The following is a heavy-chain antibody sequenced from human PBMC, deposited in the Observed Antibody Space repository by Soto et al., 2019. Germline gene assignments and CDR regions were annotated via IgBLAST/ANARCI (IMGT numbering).Heavy chain of an antibody. J-gene: IGHJ5*02. CDR3: ARDNSSTWYGQTNWFDP. CDR2: IWYDGSNK. V-gene: IGHV3-33*01. CDR1: GFTFSSYG. D-gene: IGHD6-13*01. Sequence: QVQLVESGGGVVQPGRSLRLSCAASGFTFSSYGMHWVRQAPGKWLDWVAVIWYDGSNKYYADSVKGRFTIYRDNSKNTLYLQMNSLRAEDTAVDYCARDNSSTWYGQTNWFDPWGQATLVTVSS.